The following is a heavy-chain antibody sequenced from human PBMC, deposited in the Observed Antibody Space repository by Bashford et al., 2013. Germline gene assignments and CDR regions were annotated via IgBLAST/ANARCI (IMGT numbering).Heavy chain of an antibody. CDR3: ARDLYGSGSYYYYYGMDV. Sequence: SVKVSCKASGYTFTSYAISWVRQAPGQGLEWMGRIIPILGIANYAQKFQGRVTITADKSTSTAYMELSSLRSEDTAVYYCARDLYGSGSYYYYYGMDVWGQGTTVTVSS. D-gene: IGHD3-10*01. CDR1: GYTFTSYA. V-gene: IGHV1-69*04. J-gene: IGHJ6*02. CDR2: IIPILGIA.